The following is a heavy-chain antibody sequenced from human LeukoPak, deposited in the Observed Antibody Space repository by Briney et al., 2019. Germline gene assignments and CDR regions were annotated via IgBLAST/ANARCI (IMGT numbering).Heavy chain of an antibody. CDR1: GFTFSDYW. CDR2: IKQDGSEK. V-gene: IGHV3-7*01. CDR3: ARDPPSSTSWGY. D-gene: IGHD2-2*01. Sequence: GGSLRLSCVGSGFTFSDYWMSWVRQAPGKGLEWVANIKQDGSEKYYVDSVKGRFTISRDNAKNSLYLQMNSLRAEDTAVYYCARDPPSSTSWGYWGQGTLVTVSS. J-gene: IGHJ4*02.